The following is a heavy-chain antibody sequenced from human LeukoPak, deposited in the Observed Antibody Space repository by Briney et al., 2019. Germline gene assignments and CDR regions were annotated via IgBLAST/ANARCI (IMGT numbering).Heavy chain of an antibody. Sequence: SKTLSLTCTVSGGSINNYHWNWIRQPAGKGLEWIGHIYTSGSTDYNPSLKSRVTISQDKSKEQFSLELTPLTAADTAVYYCARALGSSPNRWGQGTLVTVSS. CDR1: GGSINNYH. D-gene: IGHD6-13*01. J-gene: IGHJ4*02. CDR3: ARALGSSPNR. V-gene: IGHV4-4*07. CDR2: IYTSGST.